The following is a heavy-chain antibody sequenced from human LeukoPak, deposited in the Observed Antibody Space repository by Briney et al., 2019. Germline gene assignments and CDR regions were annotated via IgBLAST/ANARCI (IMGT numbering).Heavy chain of an antibody. D-gene: IGHD6-19*01. Sequence: GGSVSLHCAASGFTLSSNYMGWVRQARGQGREGVAFSHSGGSTNDADCVKGRFSISRDNSKNTLYLQHSRLRAENTAVYYSARVSSDSRGWNSIDDWGQGSLVTVSS. CDR1: GFTLSSNY. J-gene: IGHJ4*01. CDR3: ARVSSDSRGWNSIDD. V-gene: IGHV3-53*05. CDR2: SHSGGST.